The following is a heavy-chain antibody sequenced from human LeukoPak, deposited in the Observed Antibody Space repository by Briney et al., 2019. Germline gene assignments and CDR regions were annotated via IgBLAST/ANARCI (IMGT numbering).Heavy chain of an antibody. CDR1: GFTFSSYA. CDR2: ISGSGGST. CDR3: AKTLCGGDCYSVPPDY. Sequence: GGSLRLSCAASGFTFSSYAMSWVRQAPGKGLEWVSAISGSGGSTYYADSVKGRFTISRDNSKNTLYLQMNSLRAEDTAVYYCAKTLCGGDCYSVPPDYWGQGTLVTVSS. J-gene: IGHJ4*02. D-gene: IGHD2-21*02. V-gene: IGHV3-23*01.